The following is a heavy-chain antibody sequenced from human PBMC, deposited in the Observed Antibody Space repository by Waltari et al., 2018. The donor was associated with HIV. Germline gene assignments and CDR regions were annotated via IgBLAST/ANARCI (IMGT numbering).Heavy chain of an antibody. CDR1: GDSVSSSLLY. Sequence: QLQLQESGPGLVKPSETLSLTCTVSGDSVSSSLLYWGWVRQPPGKGLEWIGSVYYSGKTYYNPSVRSRATISEDTSKNQFSLFLRSVTAADTAVYYCATWRELLMRSSNYYYGLDVWGQGTTVTVSS. D-gene: IGHD1-26*01. V-gene: IGHV4-39*01. CDR2: VYYSGKT. J-gene: IGHJ6*02. CDR3: ATWRELLMRSSNYYYGLDV.